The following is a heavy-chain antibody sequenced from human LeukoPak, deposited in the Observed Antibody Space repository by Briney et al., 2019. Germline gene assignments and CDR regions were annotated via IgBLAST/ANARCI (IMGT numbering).Heavy chain of an antibody. CDR2: IGNTET. J-gene: IGHJ4*02. V-gene: IGHV3-23*01. D-gene: IGHD7-27*01. CDR1: GFTLDTFA. CDR3: ARDGQAFSSNWDYFEY. Sequence: GGTLRLSCVASGFTLDTFAMRWVPPAPGKGLEWGSGIGNTETYYSDSAQGRFTISRDKSKSTIYLHMSHLSAEDTALYYRARDGQAFSSNWDYFEYWGQGTPVTVSS.